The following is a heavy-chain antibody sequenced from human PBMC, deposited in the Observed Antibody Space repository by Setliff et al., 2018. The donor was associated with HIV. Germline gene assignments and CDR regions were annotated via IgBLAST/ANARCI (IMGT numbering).Heavy chain of an antibody. CDR1: GGSIGSYY. J-gene: IGHJ3*02. Sequence: SETLSLTCIVSGGSIGSYYWSWIRQSPGKGLEWIGYVYYTGSTNYNPSLKSRVTIGVDTSKNQFSLKLTSVTAADAADYYCARDRYGGTYDAFEIWGQGTMVTVSS. CDR3: ARDRYGGTYDAFEI. D-gene: IGHD1-26*01. V-gene: IGHV4-59*12. CDR2: VYYTGST.